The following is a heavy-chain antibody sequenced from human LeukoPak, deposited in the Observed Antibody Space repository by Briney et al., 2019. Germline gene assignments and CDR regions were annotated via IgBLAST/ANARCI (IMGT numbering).Heavy chain of an antibody. CDR1: GFTFSSYA. CDR2: ISGSGGST. J-gene: IGHJ5*02. Sequence: AGGSLRLSCAASGFTFSSYAMSWVRQAPGKGLEWVSAISGSGGSTYYADSVKGRFTISRDNSKNTLYLQMNSLRAEDTAVYYCAKSLYYDILTPDSPFDPWGQGTLVTVSS. D-gene: IGHD3-9*01. CDR3: AKSLYYDILTPDSPFDP. V-gene: IGHV3-23*01.